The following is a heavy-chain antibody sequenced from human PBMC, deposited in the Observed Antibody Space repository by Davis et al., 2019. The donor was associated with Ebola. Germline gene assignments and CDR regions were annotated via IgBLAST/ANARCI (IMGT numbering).Heavy chain of an antibody. CDR1: GGSISSYY. CDR3: ARSVGCSSTSCPFDY. D-gene: IGHD2-2*01. Sequence: PSETLSLTCTVPGGSISSYYWSWIRQPPGKGLEWIGYIYYSGSTNYNPSLKSRVTISVDTSKNQFSLKLSSVTAADTAVYYCARSVGCSSTSCPFDYWGQGTLVTVSS. V-gene: IGHV4-59*01. CDR2: IYYSGST. J-gene: IGHJ4*02.